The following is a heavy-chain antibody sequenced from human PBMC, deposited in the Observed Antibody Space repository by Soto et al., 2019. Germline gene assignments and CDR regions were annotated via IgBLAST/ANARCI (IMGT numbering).Heavy chain of an antibody. J-gene: IGHJ4*02. Sequence: PSETLSLTCTVSGGSISSYYWSWIRQPPGKGLEWIGYIYYSGSTNYNPSLKSRVTISVDTSKNQFSLKLSSVIAADTAVYYCARNAGYSSSWYPSWFDYWGQRTLVSVSS. CDR1: GGSISSYY. D-gene: IGHD6-13*01. V-gene: IGHV4-59*01. CDR2: IYYSGST. CDR3: ARNAGYSSSWYPSWFDY.